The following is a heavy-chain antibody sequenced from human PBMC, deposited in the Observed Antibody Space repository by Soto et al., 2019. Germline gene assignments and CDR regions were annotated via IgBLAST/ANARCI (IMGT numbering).Heavy chain of an antibody. J-gene: IGHJ4*02. CDR2: IWYDGSNK. Sequence: PGGSLRLSCAASGFTFSRYGMHWVRQAPGKGLEWVAVIWYDGSNKYYADSVKGRFTISRDNSKNTLYLQMNSLRAEDTAVYYRARDIDSRGLDYWGQGTLVTVSS. CDR3: ARDIDSRGLDY. D-gene: IGHD6-19*01. CDR1: GFTFSRYG. V-gene: IGHV3-33*01.